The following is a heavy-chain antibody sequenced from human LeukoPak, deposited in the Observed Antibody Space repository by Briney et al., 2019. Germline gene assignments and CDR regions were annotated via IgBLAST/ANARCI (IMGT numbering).Heavy chain of an antibody. J-gene: IGHJ4*02. V-gene: IGHV3-15*07. D-gene: IGHD1-20*01. CDR3: STLTSRGLSDS. CDR2: IKSKADGETI. Sequence: GGSLRLSCAASGFTFTSAWMNWVRQAPGKGLEWVGRIKSKADGETIDYAAPVKGRFTFSRDDSKNMLYLQMNSLKSEDTAVYYCSTLTSRGLSDSWGQGTLVTVSS. CDR1: GFTFTSAW.